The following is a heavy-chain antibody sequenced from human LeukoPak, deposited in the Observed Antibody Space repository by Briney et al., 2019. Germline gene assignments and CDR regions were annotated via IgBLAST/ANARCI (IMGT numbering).Heavy chain of an antibody. CDR1: GFTFSSYA. CDR2: ISGSGGST. CDR3: AKDARLSYYYGPYDP. J-gene: IGHJ5*02. Sequence: SGGSLRLSCAASGFTFSSYALSWVREAPGKGLEWVSAISGSGGSTYYADSVRGRFTISRDNYKNTLYLQMNSLRAEDTAVYYCAKDARLSYYYGPYDPWGQGTLVTVSS. D-gene: IGHD3-10*01. V-gene: IGHV3-23*01.